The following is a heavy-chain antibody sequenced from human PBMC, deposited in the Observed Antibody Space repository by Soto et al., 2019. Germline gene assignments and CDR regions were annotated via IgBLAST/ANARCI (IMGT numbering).Heavy chain of an antibody. Sequence: QVQLVQSGAEVKKPGSSVKVSCKASGSTFSSYTISWVRQAPGQGLEWMGRIIPILGIANDAQKLQGRVTLTADKSTSPAYMEVSCVRSEATTVDYWARLTEGCSSTSYYACEDYWGQRTLVTVSS. CDR3: ARLTEGCSSTSYYACEDY. CDR1: GSTFSSYT. J-gene: IGHJ4*02. CDR2: IIPILGIA. D-gene: IGHD2-2*01. V-gene: IGHV1-69*02.